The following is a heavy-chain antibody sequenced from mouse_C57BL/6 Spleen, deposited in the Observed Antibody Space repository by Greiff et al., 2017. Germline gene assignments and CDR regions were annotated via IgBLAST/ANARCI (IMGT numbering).Heavy chain of an antibody. J-gene: IGHJ3*01. CDR1: GYSITSGYY. V-gene: IGHV3-6*01. CDR3: ARDSGDYYGSSYWFAY. CDR2: ISYDGSN. D-gene: IGHD1-1*01. Sequence: EVHLVESGPGLVKPSQSLSLTCSVTGYSITSGYYWTWIQQFPGNKLEWMGYISYDGSNNYNPALKNRISITRDTSKNQLFLKVNSLTTEDTATYYCARDSGDYYGSSYWFAYCGQGTLVTVSA.